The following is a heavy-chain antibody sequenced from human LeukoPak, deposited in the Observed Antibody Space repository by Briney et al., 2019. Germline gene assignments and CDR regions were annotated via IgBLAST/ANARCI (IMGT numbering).Heavy chain of an antibody. CDR3: ANEIRPNDY. CDR2: ISISGSKT. Sequence: GGSLRLSCAASEFDFSSHAMTWVRQAPGKGLEWVSAISISGSKTYYADSVKGRFTISRDNSKNTLYLQMNSLRAENTAVYYCANEIRPNDYWGQGTQVTVSS. CDR1: EFDFSSHA. J-gene: IGHJ4*02. V-gene: IGHV3-23*01. D-gene: IGHD4-17*01.